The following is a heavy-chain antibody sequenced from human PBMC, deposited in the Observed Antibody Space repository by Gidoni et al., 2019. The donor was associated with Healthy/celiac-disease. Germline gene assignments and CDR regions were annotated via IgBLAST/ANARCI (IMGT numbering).Heavy chain of an antibody. Sequence: QVQLQQWGAGLLKPSETLSLTCAVYGGSFSGYYWSWIRQPPGKGLEWIGEINHSGSTNYNPSLKSRVTISVDTSKNQFSLKLSSVTAADTAVYYCARWPGYYDAFDIWGQGTMVTVSS. D-gene: IGHD3-22*01. CDR3: ARWPGYYDAFDI. J-gene: IGHJ3*02. CDR2: INHSGST. CDR1: GGSFSGYY. V-gene: IGHV4-34*01.